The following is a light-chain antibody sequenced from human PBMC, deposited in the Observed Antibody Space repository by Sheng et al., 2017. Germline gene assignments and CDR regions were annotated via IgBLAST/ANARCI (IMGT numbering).Light chain of an antibody. J-gene: IGLJ3*02. V-gene: IGLV2-14*03. Sequence: QSALTQPASVSGSPGQPITISCTGTSSDIGGFNYVSWYQQPPGKAPKLLIYDVTTRPSGVSSRFSGSKSGNTASLTISGLQAEDEGDYYCSSYTSSSTLVVFGGGTKLTVL. CDR2: DVT. CDR3: SSYTSSSTLVV. CDR1: SSDIGGFNY.